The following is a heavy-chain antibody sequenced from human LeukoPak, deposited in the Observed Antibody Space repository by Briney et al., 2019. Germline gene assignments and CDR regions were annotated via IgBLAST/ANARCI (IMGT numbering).Heavy chain of an antibody. J-gene: IGHJ4*02. CDR1: GFTFSSYG. D-gene: IGHD6-25*01. V-gene: IGHV3-33*06. CDR3: AKDGGSGCVWPSY. Sequence: QPGRSLRLSCAASGFTFSSYGMHWVRQAPGKGLEWVAVIWYDGSNKYYADSVKGRFTISRDNSKNTLYLQMNSLRAEDTAVYYCAKDGGSGCVWPSYWGQGTLVTVSS. CDR2: IWYDGSNK.